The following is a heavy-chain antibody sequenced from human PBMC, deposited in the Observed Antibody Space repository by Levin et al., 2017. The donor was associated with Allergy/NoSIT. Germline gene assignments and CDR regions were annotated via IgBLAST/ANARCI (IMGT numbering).Heavy chain of an antibody. J-gene: IGHJ3*02. D-gene: IGHD3-22*01. CDR1: GGSISSYY. Sequence: SETLSLTCTVSGGSISSYYWSWIRQPPGKGLEWIGYTYYSGSTNYNPSLKSRVTISVHTSMNQFSLKLSSVTAADTAVYYCARERGSYYDSSGYGLDIWGQGTMVTVSS. CDR3: ARERGSYYDSSGYGLDI. V-gene: IGHV4-59*01. CDR2: TYYSGST.